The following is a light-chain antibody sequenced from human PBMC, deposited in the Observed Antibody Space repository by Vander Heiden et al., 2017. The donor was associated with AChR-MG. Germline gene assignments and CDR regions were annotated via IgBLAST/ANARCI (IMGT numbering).Light chain of an antibody. V-gene: IGLV3-21*02. J-gene: IGLJ3*02. Sequence: SYVLTQAPAVSVAPGQTATVTCGGNDIGSKVVHWYQQKPGQAPVGVIVDDSDRPSGIPARFAGSNSGAKGTLTISRVEAGDEAADDCQVWASLINQGVFGSGTRLTVL. CDR3: QVWASLINQGV. CDR1: DIGSKV. CDR2: DDS.